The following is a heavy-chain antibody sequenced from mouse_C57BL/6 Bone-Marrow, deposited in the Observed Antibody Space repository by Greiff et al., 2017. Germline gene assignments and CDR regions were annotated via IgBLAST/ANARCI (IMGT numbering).Heavy chain of an antibody. CDR3: AREGGYEFAY. V-gene: IGHV1-81*01. CDR1: GYTFTSYG. D-gene: IGHD2-2*01. CDR2: IDPRSGNN. Sequence: QVQLQQSGAELARPGASVKLSCKASGYTFTSYGISWVKQRTGQGLEWIGEIDPRSGNNDYNEKFKGKATRTADKSSSTAYMELRSLTSEVYAVYCCAREGGYEFAYWDRGTVVTVSA. J-gene: IGHJ3*01.